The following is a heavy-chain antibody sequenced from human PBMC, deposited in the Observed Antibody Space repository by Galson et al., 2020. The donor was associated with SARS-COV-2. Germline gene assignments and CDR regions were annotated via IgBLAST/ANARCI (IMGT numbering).Heavy chain of an antibody. D-gene: IGHD1-26*01. CDR2: MSSSGSQI. CDR3: ARAVGTAVFYYWYFDL. J-gene: IGHJ2*01. CDR1: EFSFNKYT. V-gene: IGHV3-21*01. Sequence: GGSLRLSCATSEFSFNKYTMNWIRQAPGKGPEWLSSMSSSGSQIFYAASVRGRFTISRDDARNSLYLQMNSLSAEDTVVYYCARAVGTAVFYYWYFDLWGRGTLVTVSS.